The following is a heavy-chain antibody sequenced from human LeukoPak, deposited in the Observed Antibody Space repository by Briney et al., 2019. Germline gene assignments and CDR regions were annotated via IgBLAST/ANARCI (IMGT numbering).Heavy chain of an antibody. Sequence: GGSLRLSCAASGFTFSSYAMHWVRQAPGKGLEWVAVISYDGTTKYYADSVKGRFTISRDNSMITLYLQMNSLRIEDTAVYYCARDRDPYYFDFWGQGTLVTVSS. D-gene: IGHD2-21*01. CDR2: ISYDGTTK. CDR1: GFTFSSYA. CDR3: ARDRDPYYFDF. V-gene: IGHV3-30-3*01. J-gene: IGHJ4*02.